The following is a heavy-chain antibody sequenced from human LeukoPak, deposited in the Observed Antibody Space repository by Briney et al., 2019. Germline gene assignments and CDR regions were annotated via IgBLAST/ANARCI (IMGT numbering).Heavy chain of an antibody. CDR2: ISWDGGST. J-gene: IGHJ4*02. CDR1: GFTFDDYA. V-gene: IGHV3-43D*03. CDR3: AKDRTHSGSYFDY. Sequence: GGSLRLSCAASGFTFDDYAMHWVRQAPGKGLEWVSLISWDGGSTYYADSVKGRFTISRDNSKNSLYLQMNSLRAEDTALYYCAKDRTHSGSYFDYWGQGTLVTVSS. D-gene: IGHD1-26*01.